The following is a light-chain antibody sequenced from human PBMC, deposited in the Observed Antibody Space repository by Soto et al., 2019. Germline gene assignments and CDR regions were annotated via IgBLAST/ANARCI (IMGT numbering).Light chain of an antibody. V-gene: IGLV2-14*01. CDR2: EVT. CDR1: TSDLGHYNY. Sequence: QSALTQPASVSGSPGQSITISCTGTTSDLGHYNYVSWYQKHPGTAPRLMIYEVTNRPSGVSNRFSGSKSGNTASLTISGLQAEDEADYYCCSYTDTSGRVFGGGTKVTVL. CDR3: CSYTDTSGRV. J-gene: IGLJ3*02.